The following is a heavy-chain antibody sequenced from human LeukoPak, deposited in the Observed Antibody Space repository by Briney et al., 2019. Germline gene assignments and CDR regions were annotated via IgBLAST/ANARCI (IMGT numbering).Heavy chain of an antibody. CDR3: ARLVWDTAMADGDIDS. Sequence: GGSLRLSCAASGFTFSSYSMNWVRQAPGKGLEWVSSISSSSTYIYYADSVKGRFTISRDNAKNSLYLQMNSLRAEDTAMYYCARLVWDTAMADGDIDSWGQGTLLIVSS. V-gene: IGHV3-21*01. J-gene: IGHJ4*02. CDR2: ISSSSTYI. CDR1: GFTFSSYS. D-gene: IGHD5-18*01.